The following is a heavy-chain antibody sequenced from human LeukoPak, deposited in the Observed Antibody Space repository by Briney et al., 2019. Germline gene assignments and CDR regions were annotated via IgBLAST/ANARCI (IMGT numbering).Heavy chain of an antibody. CDR3: AKDFSGSYYIFDY. CDR2: ISGSGGST. CDR1: GFTFSSYA. J-gene: IGHJ4*02. V-gene: IGHV3-23*01. D-gene: IGHD1-26*01. Sequence: GSLRLSCAASGFTFSSYAMSWVRQAPGKGLEWVSGISGSGGSTYYADSVKGRFTISRDNSKNTLYLQMNSLRAEDTAVYYCAKDFSGSYYIFDYWGQGTLVTVSS.